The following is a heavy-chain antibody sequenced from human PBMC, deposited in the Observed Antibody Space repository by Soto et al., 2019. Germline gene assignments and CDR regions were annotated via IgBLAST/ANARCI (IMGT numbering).Heavy chain of an antibody. CDR1: GGAISSSDHY. CDR3: ARVAGYDYRYGMDV. Sequence: QVQLQESGPGLVKPSQTLSLTCTVSGGAISSSDHYWSWIRQPPGEGLEWIGNIYCSGTTYYNPSLKRRVTISIDTSKKQFSLQLTSVTATDMAVYYCARVAGYDYRYGMDVWGQGTTVTVSS. V-gene: IGHV4-30-4*01. CDR2: IYCSGTT. J-gene: IGHJ6*02. D-gene: IGHD3-3*01.